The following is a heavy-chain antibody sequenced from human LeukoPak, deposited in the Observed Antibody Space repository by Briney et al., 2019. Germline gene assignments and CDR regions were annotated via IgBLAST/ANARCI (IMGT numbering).Heavy chain of an antibody. CDR2: ISYDGTNK. D-gene: IGHD6-19*01. CDR3: ARDQGLLVVAGRFGY. J-gene: IGHJ4*02. Sequence: GTSLRLSCAASGFTFTSYDMHWVRQAPGKGLEWVAVISYDGTNKYYADSVKGRFTISRDNAKNSLYLQMNSLRAEDTAVYYCARDQGLLVVAGRFGYWGQGTLVTVSS. V-gene: IGHV3-30*03. CDR1: GFTFTSYD.